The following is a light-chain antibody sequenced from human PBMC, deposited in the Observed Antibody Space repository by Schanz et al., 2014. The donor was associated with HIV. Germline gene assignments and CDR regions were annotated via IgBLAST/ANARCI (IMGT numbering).Light chain of an antibody. J-gene: IGLJ2*01. CDR2: DVT. CDR1: NSDVGNYNY. V-gene: IGLV2-14*03. CDR3: SSYTSSSTLE. Sequence: QSALTQPASVSGSLGQAITISCTGTNSDVGNYNYVSWYQQHPGKAPKLIIYDVTNRPSGVSNRFSDSKSGNTASLTISGLQAEDEADYYCSSYTSSSTLEFGGGTKLTVL.